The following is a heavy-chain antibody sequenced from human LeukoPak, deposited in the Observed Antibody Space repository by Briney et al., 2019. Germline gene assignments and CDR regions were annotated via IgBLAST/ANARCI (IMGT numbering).Heavy chain of an antibody. CDR1: GGSISSYY. CDR3: ARGYYYDSSGYPDY. D-gene: IGHD3-22*01. Sequence: EASETLSLTCTVSGGSISSYYWSWIRQPPGKGLEWIGYIYYSGSTNYNPSLKSRVSISVDTSKNQFSLKLSSVTAADTAVYYCARGYYYDSSGYPDYWGQGTLVTVSS. J-gene: IGHJ4*02. CDR2: IYYSGST. V-gene: IGHV4-59*01.